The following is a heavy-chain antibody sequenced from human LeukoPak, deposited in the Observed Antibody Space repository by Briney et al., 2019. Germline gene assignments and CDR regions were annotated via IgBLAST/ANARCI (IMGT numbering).Heavy chain of an antibody. CDR3: AATQQYYYGSGTYQSDY. CDR1: GFTFTSYD. CDR2: ISSSGSTI. D-gene: IGHD3-10*01. V-gene: IGHV3-48*03. Sequence: GGSLRLSCAASGFTFTSYDANWVRQAPGKGLEWVSYISSSGSTIYYADSVKGRFTISRDNAKNSLSLQMNSLRAEDTAVYYCAATQQYYYGSGTYQSDYWGQGTLVTVSS. J-gene: IGHJ4*02.